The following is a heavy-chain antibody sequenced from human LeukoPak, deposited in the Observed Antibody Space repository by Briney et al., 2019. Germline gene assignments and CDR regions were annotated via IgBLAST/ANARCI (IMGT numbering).Heavy chain of an antibody. Sequence: GGSLRLSCAASEFSVGSNYMTWVRQAPGKGLEWVSLIYSGGSTYYADSVKGRFTISRDNSKNTLYLQMGSLRAEDMAVYYCARDFSSSWSNWFDPWGQGTLVTVSS. D-gene: IGHD6-13*01. CDR3: ARDFSSSWSNWFDP. CDR1: EFSVGSNY. J-gene: IGHJ5*02. V-gene: IGHV3-66*01. CDR2: IYSGGST.